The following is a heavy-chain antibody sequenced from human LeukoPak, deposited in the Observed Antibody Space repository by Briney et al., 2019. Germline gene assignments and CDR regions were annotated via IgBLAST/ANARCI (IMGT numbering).Heavy chain of an antibody. CDR1: GFTFNNAW. D-gene: IGHD2-2*03. V-gene: IGHV3-23*01. Sequence: GGSLRLSCAASGFTFNNAWMTWVRQAPGKGLEWVSAISNSADSTYYADSVKGRFTISRDNSKNTLYLQLNTLRAEDTAVYYCAKDRGCCSSTTCALDYWGQGTLVTVSP. CDR2: ISNSADST. J-gene: IGHJ4*02. CDR3: AKDRGCCSSTTCALDY.